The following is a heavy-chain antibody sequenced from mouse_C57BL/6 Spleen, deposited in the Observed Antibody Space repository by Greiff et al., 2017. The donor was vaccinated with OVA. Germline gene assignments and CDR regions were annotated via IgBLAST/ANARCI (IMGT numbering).Heavy chain of an antibody. J-gene: IGHJ3*01. CDR2: IYPGDGDT. CDR1: GYAFSSSW. Sequence: QVQLKQSGPELVKPGASVKISCKASGYAFSSSWMNWVKQRPGKGLEWIGRIYPGDGDTNYNGKFKGKATLTADKSSSTAYMQLSSLTSEDSAVYFCANLITTDVGGFAYWGQGTLVTVSA. CDR3: ANLITTDVGGFAY. D-gene: IGHD1-1*01. V-gene: IGHV1-82*01.